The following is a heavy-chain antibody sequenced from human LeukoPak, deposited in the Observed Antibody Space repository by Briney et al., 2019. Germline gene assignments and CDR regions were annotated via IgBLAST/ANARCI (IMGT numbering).Heavy chain of an antibody. J-gene: IGHJ4*02. CDR3: ARGQLGDY. V-gene: IGHV3-7*05. CDR2: INQDGSEK. Sequence: GGSLGLSCAASGFTFSTYLMSWVRQAPGKGLEWVANINQDGSEKYYVDSVKGRFTISRDNAKNSLYLQMNSLRAEDTAVYYCARGQLGDYWGQGALVTVSS. CDR1: GFTFSTYL. D-gene: IGHD3-16*01.